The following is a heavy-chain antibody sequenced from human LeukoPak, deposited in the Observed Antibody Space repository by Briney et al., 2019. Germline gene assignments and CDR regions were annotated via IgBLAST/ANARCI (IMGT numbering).Heavy chain of an antibody. V-gene: IGHV3-74*01. CDR2: INGDGSRT. CDR1: GFSFSSYW. Sequence: GGSPRLSCAASGFSFSSYWMHWVRQAPGKGLVWVSRINGDGSRTYYADSVKGRFTISRDNAKNTLHVQMNGLRAEDTAVYYCAREASQDYFDYWGQGTLVTVFS. J-gene: IGHJ4*02. CDR3: AREASQDYFDY.